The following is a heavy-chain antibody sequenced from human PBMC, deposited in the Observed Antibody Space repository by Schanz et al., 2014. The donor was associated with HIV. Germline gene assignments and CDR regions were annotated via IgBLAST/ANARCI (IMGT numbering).Heavy chain of an antibody. CDR3: AKGGSYYDFWSGYSYYFDD. CDR1: GFAFSSYG. CDR2: IWYDGRNK. J-gene: IGHJ4*02. D-gene: IGHD3-3*01. V-gene: IGHV3-33*06. Sequence: QVQLVESGGGVVQPGRSLRLSCAASGFAFSSYGMHWVRQAPGKGLEWVAVIWYDGRNKYYADSVKGRFTISRDNSKNTLYLQMNSLRAEDTAVYYCAKGGSYYDFWSGYSYYFDDWGQGTLVTVSS.